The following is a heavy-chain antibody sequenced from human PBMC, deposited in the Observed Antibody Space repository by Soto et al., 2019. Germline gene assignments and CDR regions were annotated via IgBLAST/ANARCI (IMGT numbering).Heavy chain of an antibody. CDR3: AKDRQPDGIWTFDF. CDR1: GFTFTTYT. Sequence: EVQLLESGGHLVQPGGSLRLSCAASGFTFTTYTMNWVRQAPGKGLXXVSGILAGGTTYYADSVKGRFTXSXXXXXXXXXXXXXXXXXEDTAVYYCAKDRQPDGIWTFDFWGQGTLVTVSS. J-gene: IGHJ4*02. CDR2: ILAGGTT. V-gene: IGHV3-23*01. D-gene: IGHD3-10*01.